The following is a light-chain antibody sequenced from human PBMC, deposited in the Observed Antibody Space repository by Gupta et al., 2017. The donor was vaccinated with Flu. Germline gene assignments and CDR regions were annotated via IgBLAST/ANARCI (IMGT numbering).Light chain of an antibody. CDR3: GTWDSSLSAWV. CDR1: SSNIQNNY. Sequence: KVTISCSGGSSNIQNNYVSWYQQLPGTAPELLIYENNKRPSGIPDRFSGPKSDTSATLGITGLQTGDEADYYCGTWDSSLSAWVFGGGTKLTVL. CDR2: ENN. J-gene: IGLJ3*02. V-gene: IGLV1-51*02.